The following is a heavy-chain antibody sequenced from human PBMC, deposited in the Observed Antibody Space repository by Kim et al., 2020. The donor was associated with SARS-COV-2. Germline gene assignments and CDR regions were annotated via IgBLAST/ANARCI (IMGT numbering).Heavy chain of an antibody. V-gene: IGHV3-7*03. CDR2: IKQDGSEK. CDR3: ARDQPVLLWFVDNPSSYSGMDV. J-gene: IGHJ6*01. Sequence: GGSLRLSCAASGFTFSSYWMSWVRQAPGKGLEWVANIKQDGSEKYYVDSVKGRFTISRDNAKNSLYLQMNSLRAEDTAVYYCARDQPVLLWFVDNPSSYSGMDVGGQGTTVTVSS. CDR1: GFTFSSYW. D-gene: IGHD3-10*01.